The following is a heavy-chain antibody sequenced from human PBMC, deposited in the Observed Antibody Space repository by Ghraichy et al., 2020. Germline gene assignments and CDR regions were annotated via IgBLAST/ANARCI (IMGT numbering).Heavy chain of an antibody. J-gene: IGHJ3*02. D-gene: IGHD5-24*01. CDR3: VREWLMGAFDI. Sequence: GGSLRLSCAASGYTFSDYGMNWVRQAPGKGLKWVSYISSDSGIIYYADSVKGRFTISRDNAKNSLFLQMNGLKVEDTAVYYCVREWLMGAFDIWGQGTMVT. V-gene: IGHV3-48*01. CDR2: ISSDSGII. CDR1: GYTFSDYG.